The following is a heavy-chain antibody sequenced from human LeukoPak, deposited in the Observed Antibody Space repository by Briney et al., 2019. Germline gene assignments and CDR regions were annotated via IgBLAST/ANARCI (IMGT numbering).Heavy chain of an antibody. D-gene: IGHD5-24*01. V-gene: IGHV3-30*02. CDR2: IRYDGSNK. CDR1: GFTFSSYG. Sequence: GGSLRLSCAASGFTFSSYGMHWVRQAPGKGLEWVAFIRYDGSNKYYADSVKGRFTISRDNSKNTLYLQMNSLRAEDTAVYYCAKGDLYYYYMDVWGKGTTATVPS. J-gene: IGHJ6*03. CDR3: AKGDLYYYYMDV.